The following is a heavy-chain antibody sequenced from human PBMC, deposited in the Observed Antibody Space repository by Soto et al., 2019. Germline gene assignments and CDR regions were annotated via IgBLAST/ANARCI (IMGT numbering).Heavy chain of an antibody. V-gene: IGHV3-74*01. CDR2: LNYDGSST. D-gene: IGHD5-18*01. CDR3: VRSSFGCFDY. CDR1: GFTLSHYW. Sequence: EVQLLESGGGLVQPGGTLTLSCAASGFTLSHYWMHWVRQVPGRGLVWVSRLNYDGSSTHHEDSVRGRFTTSRDNAKNTLKLQMSSLRVEDTAIYYCVRSSFGCFDYWGQGTVVTVSS. J-gene: IGHJ4*02.